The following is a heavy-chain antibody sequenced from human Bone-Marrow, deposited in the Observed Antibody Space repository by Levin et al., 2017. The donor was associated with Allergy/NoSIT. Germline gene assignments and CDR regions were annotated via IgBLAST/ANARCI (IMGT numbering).Heavy chain of an antibody. Sequence: GESLKISCAASGFTFSSYAMHWVRQAPGKGLEWVAVISYDGSNKYYADSVKGRFTISRDNSKNTLYLQMNSLRAEDTAVYYCARDCVVPDTGDGYYFDYWGQGTLVTVSS. CDR2: ISYDGSNK. D-gene: IGHD2-2*01. CDR1: GFTFSSYA. J-gene: IGHJ4*02. V-gene: IGHV3-30-3*01. CDR3: ARDCVVPDTGDGYYFDY.